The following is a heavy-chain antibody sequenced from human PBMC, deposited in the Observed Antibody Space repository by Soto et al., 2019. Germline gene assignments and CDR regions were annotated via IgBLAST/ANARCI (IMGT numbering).Heavy chain of an antibody. V-gene: IGHV1-3*01. Sequence: QVQLVQSGAEVKKPGASVKVFCKASGYTFTDYAIHWVHQAPGQRLELMGWIAPGNGNTQYSQNFQVRVTITRDTSATPDYMELSSLRSEDTAVYYCAKGSRMWTPDYWGQGTLVTVSS. D-gene: IGHD2-21*01. CDR3: AKGSRMWTPDY. CDR1: GYTFTDYA. J-gene: IGHJ4*02. CDR2: IAPGNGNT.